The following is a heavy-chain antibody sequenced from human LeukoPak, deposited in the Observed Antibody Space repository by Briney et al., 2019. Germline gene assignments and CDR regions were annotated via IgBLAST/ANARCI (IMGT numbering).Heavy chain of an antibody. J-gene: IGHJ4*02. V-gene: IGHV3-7*04. D-gene: IGHD1-26*01. CDR3: TRVSYIDEGIDY. CDR1: GFPFSSYW. CDR2: IKQDGSKK. Sequence: GGSLRLSCVASGFPFSSYWMTWVRQAPGKGLEWGANIKQDGSKKSYVDSVKGRFTISRDNAKNSLYLQMNSLRAEDTAIYYCTRVSYIDEGIDYWGQGTLVTVSS.